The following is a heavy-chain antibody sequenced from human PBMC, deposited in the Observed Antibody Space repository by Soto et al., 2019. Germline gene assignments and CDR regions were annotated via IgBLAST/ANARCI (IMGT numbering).Heavy chain of an antibody. V-gene: IGHV3-21*06. J-gene: IGHJ6*02. CDR2: ISSGSVYI. D-gene: IGHD3-10*01. CDR3: AKEKSITMDV. CDR1: GFTFNSYS. Sequence: PGGSLRLSCAASGFTFNSYSVNWVRQAPGKGLEWVASISSGSVYIDFADSVRGRFTISRDDVTNSVSLQMNSLRAEDTAVYYCAKEKSITMDVWGQGTTVTVSS.